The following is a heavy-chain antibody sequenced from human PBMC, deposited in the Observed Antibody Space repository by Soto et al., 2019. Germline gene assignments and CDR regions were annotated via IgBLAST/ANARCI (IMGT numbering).Heavy chain of an antibody. D-gene: IGHD2-15*01. CDR1: GFTFSSYA. CDR2: ISGSGGST. CDR3: AKRGMVVVVVAATPSYYFDY. Sequence: EVQLLESGGGLVQPGGSLRLSCAASGFTFSSYAMSWVRQAPGKGLEWVSAISGSGGSTYYADSVKGRFTISRDNSKNTLYLQMNRLRAEDTAVYYCAKRGMVVVVVAATPSYYFDYWGQGTLVTVSS. V-gene: IGHV3-23*01. J-gene: IGHJ4*02.